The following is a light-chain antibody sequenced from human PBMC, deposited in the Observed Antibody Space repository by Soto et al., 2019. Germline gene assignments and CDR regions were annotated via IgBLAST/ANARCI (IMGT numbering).Light chain of an antibody. CDR2: KAS. J-gene: IGKJ1*01. CDR1: QTISSW. V-gene: IGKV1-5*03. Sequence: DIQLTQSPSSQSGAVGDRATITSRASQTISSWLAWYQQKPGKAPKLLIYKASTLKSGVPSRFSGSGSGTEFTLTISSLQPDDFATYYCQHYNSYSEAFGQGTKVDI. CDR3: QHYNSYSEA.